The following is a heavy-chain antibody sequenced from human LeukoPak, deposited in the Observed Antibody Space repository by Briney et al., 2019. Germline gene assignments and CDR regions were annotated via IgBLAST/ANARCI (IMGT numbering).Heavy chain of an antibody. D-gene: IGHD6-19*01. CDR1: GFSFSSYW. J-gene: IGHJ4*02. CDR3: ARDIAVAGDDY. Sequence: PGGPLRLSCAASGFSFSSYWMSWVRQAPGKGLEWVANIKQDGSEKYYVDSVKGRFTISRDNAKNSLYLQMNSLRAEDTAVYYCARDIAVAGDDYWGQGTLVTVSS. CDR2: IKQDGSEK. V-gene: IGHV3-7*05.